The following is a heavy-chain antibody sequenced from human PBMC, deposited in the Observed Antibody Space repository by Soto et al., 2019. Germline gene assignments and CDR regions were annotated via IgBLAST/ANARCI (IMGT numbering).Heavy chain of an antibody. CDR1: GGTFSSNA. V-gene: IGHV1-69*12. J-gene: IGHJ4*02. CDR3: ATGGRGDSSAPRFYFEF. Sequence: QVQLVQSGAEVKKPGSSVKVTCKASGGTFSSNAISWVRQAPGQGLEWMGGIIPSFGTAHYAQKFQGRVTITADESTSTAPMERSSLKSEDTAVYDCATGGRGDSSAPRFYFEFWGQGTLVTVSS. CDR2: IIPSFGTA. D-gene: IGHD5-18*01.